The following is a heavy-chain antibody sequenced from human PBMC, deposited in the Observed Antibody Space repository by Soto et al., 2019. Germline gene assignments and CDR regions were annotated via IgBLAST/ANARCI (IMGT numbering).Heavy chain of an antibody. J-gene: IGHJ4*02. Sequence: GGSLRIACAASVFSFNSYSMNWVRQAPGKGLEWLSYISSGSSAIYYADSVKGRFTISRDNAKNSLYLQMNSLRDEDTAVYYCTRDTVSDNWGQGSMVTVSS. CDR3: TRDTVSDN. CDR2: ISSGSSAI. CDR1: VFSFNSYS. V-gene: IGHV3-48*02.